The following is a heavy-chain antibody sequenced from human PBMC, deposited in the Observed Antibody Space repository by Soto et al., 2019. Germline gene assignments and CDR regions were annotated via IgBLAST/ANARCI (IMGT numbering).Heavy chain of an antibody. CDR2: IYYSGST. V-gene: IGHV4-59*08. CDR3: ARGGTVTTRNYYYYMDV. J-gene: IGHJ6*03. CDR1: GGSISSYY. Sequence: SETLSLTYTVSGGSISSYYWSWIRQPPGKGLEWIGYIYYSGSTNYNPSLKSRVTISVDTSKNQFSLKLSSVTAADTAVYYCARGGTVTTRNYYYYMDVWGKGTTVTVSS. D-gene: IGHD4-17*01.